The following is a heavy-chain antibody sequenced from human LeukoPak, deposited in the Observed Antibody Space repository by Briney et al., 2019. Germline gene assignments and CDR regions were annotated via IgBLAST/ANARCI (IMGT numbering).Heavy chain of an antibody. CDR3: TTIYYYDSSGYYYWDY. Sequence: SGGSLRLSCAASGFTFSGSAMHWVRQASGKGLEWVGRIRSKANSYATAYAASVKGRFTISRDDSKNTAYLQMNNLKTEDTAVYYCTTIYYYDSSGYYYWDYWGQGTLVTVSS. V-gene: IGHV3-73*01. D-gene: IGHD3-22*01. CDR1: GFTFSGSA. J-gene: IGHJ4*02. CDR2: IRSKANSYAT.